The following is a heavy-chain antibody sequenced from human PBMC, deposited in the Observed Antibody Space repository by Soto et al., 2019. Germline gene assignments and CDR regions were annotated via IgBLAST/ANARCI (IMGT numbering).Heavy chain of an antibody. CDR3: ARALRYFDCPEFAP. Sequence: ASVKVSCKASGYTFTSYGISWVRKAPGQGLEWMGWISAYNGNTNYAQKHQGRVTMTTDTSTSTAYMELRSLRSDDTAVYFCARALRYFDCPEFAPWGQGTLVTVSS. CDR2: ISAYNGNT. J-gene: IGHJ5*02. CDR1: GYTFTSYG. V-gene: IGHV1-18*01. D-gene: IGHD3-9*01.